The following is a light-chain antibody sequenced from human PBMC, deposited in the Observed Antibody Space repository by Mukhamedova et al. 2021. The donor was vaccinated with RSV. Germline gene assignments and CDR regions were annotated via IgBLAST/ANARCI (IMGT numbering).Light chain of an antibody. CDR1: SSNIGAGFA. CDR3: QSYDSSLSTVVVV. V-gene: IGLV1-40*01. J-gene: IGLJ3*02. CDR2: DNT. Sequence: TGSSSNIGAGFAVHWYQQVPGTAPKLLIYDNTHRPSGVPGRFSASRSGTSASLAITGLQAEDEGDYYCQSYDSSLSTVVVVFGG.